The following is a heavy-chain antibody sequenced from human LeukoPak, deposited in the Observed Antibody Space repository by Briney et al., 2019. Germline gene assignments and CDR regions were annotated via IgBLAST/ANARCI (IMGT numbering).Heavy chain of an antibody. CDR1: GYTFTSYY. CDR2: INPSGGST. D-gene: IGHD3-10*01. J-gene: IGHJ4*02. Sequence: ASVKVSCKASGYTFTSYYMHWVRQAPGQGLEWMGIINPSGGSTSYAQKFQGRVTMTRDTSTSTVYMELSSLRSEDTAVDYCARVVEDYYGSGSYTPHFDYWGQGTLVTVSS. V-gene: IGHV1-46*01. CDR3: ARVVEDYYGSGSYTPHFDY.